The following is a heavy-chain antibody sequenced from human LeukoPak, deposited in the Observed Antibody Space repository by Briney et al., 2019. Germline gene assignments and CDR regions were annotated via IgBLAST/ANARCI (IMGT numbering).Heavy chain of an antibody. CDR3: AKDPGIAVAGTGGPY. Sequence: QTGGSLRLSCAASGFTFSSYAMSWVRLAPGKGLEWVSSITGSGGNAYYADSVKGRFTISRDNSKNTLFLQMNSLRAEDTAVYYCAKDPGIAVAGTGGPYWGQGTLVTVSS. CDR2: ITGSGGNA. CDR1: GFTFSSYA. D-gene: IGHD6-19*01. J-gene: IGHJ4*02. V-gene: IGHV3-23*01.